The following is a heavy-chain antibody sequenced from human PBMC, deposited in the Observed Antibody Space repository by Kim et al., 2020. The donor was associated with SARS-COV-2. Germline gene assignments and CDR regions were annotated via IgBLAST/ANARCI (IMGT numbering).Heavy chain of an antibody. V-gene: IGHV4-30-2*01. CDR3: ARAPRITIFGEPNYYYYYYMDV. D-gene: IGHD3-3*01. J-gene: IGHJ6*03. CDR2: IYHSGST. Sequence: SETLSLTCAVSGGSISSGGYSWSWIRQPPGKGLEWIGYIYHSGSTYYNPSLKSRVTISVDRSKNQFSLKLSSVTAADTAVYYCARAPRITIFGEPNYYYYYYMDVWGKGTTVTVSS. CDR1: GGSISSGGYS.